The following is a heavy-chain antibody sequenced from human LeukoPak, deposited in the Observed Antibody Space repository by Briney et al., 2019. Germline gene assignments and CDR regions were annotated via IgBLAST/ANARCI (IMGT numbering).Heavy chain of an antibody. Sequence: SETLSLTCTVSGGSISSYYWSWIRQPPGKGLEWIGYIYYSGSTNYNPSLKSRVTISVDTSKNQFSLKLSPVTAADTAVYYCAGTYYYDSSGYYHYSLWGQGTLVTVSS. J-gene: IGHJ4*02. V-gene: IGHV4-59*01. D-gene: IGHD3-22*01. CDR1: GGSISSYY. CDR3: AGTYYYDSSGYYHYSL. CDR2: IYYSGST.